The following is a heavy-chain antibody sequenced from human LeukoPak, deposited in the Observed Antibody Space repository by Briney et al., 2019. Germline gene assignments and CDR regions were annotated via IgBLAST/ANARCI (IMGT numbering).Heavy chain of an antibody. CDR3: ARDQSICYSVAWFYP. D-gene: IGHD3-10*01. Sequence: GGSLRLSCTPSGFTFSRYGMNWVRQAPGKGLKWVAVIWYDGSNKYYADSVKGRFTISRDNSKNTLYLEMNSMRAEDTAVYYCARDQSICYSVAWFYPWGQGTTVTVSS. CDR1: GFTFSRYG. J-gene: IGHJ3*01. CDR2: IWYDGSNK. V-gene: IGHV3-33*01.